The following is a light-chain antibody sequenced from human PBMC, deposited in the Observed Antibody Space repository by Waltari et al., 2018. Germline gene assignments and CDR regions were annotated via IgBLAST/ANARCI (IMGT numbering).Light chain of an antibody. CDR2: DAS. CDR3: HQRTSWPLT. Sequence: EVVLTQSPATLSLSPGERVTLSCRASQSVSAYLAWYQQKPGQAPRLLIYDASNRATGIPARFSGSGSGTDFTLTISSLEPEDFAVYYCHQRTSWPLTFGGGTKVEIK. J-gene: IGKJ4*01. CDR1: QSVSAY. V-gene: IGKV3-11*01.